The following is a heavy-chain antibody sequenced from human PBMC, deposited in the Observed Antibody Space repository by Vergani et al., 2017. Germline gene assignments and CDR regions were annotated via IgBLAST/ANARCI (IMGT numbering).Heavy chain of an antibody. CDR1: GAPISYWC. CDR3: ATGAGPFDI. CDR2: LCPSGST. D-gene: IGHD7-27*01. J-gene: IGHJ4*02. Sequence: QVQMQESGPGLVKTSETLSLTCSASGAPISYWCWSWLRQPAGKGLEWIGRLCPSGSTNYKPSLKSRVTMSIDTSKNQFTRKLTSATAADTAVYYCATGAGPFDIWGQGTLVTVSS. V-gene: IGHV4-4*07.